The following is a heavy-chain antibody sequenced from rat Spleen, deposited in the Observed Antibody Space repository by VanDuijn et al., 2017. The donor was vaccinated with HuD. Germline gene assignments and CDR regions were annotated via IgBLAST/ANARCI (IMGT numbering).Heavy chain of an antibody. V-gene: IGHV5-25*01. CDR2: ISTSGGHT. CDR3: TRHGGYYSGDYVMDA. Sequence: EVQLVESGGGLVQPGRSMKLSCVASGFTFSNSYMARARQASTKGLEWVASISTSGGHTYYRDSVKGRFTLSRDNAKSTLYLQIDSLRSEDTATYYCTRHGGYYSGDYVMDAWGQGASVTVSS. D-gene: IGHD1-1*01. CDR1: GFTFSNSY. J-gene: IGHJ4*01.